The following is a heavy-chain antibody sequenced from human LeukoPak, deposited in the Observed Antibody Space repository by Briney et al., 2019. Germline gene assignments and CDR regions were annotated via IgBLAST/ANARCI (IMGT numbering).Heavy chain of an antibody. CDR3: ARPPTYCYDSSGDVGEYFQH. V-gene: IGHV4-34*01. J-gene: IGHJ1*01. CDR1: GGSFXSXX. CDR2: IXXXXST. D-gene: IGHD3-22*01. Sequence: SETLSLTCAVYGGSFXSXXXXXXXQXPGXXLXWXGEIXXXXSTNYXPSLKSRVTISVYASKSQISLKLNLVTAAATAVHYCARPPTYCYDSSGDVGEYFQHWGQGTLVTVSS.